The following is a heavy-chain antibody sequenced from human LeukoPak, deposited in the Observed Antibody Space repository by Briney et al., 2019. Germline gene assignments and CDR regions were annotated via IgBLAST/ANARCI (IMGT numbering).Heavy chain of an antibody. V-gene: IGHV1-46*01. CDR3: ARDQLSAAGTYYYGMDV. CDR2: INPSGGST. Sequence: ASVKVSCKASGYTFTSYYMHWVRQAPGQGLEWMGIINPSGGSTSYAQKFQGRVTMTRDTSTSTVYMELSSLRSEDTAVYYCARDQLSAAGTYYYGMDVWGQGTTVTVSS. J-gene: IGHJ6*02. CDR1: GYTFTSYY. D-gene: IGHD6-13*01.